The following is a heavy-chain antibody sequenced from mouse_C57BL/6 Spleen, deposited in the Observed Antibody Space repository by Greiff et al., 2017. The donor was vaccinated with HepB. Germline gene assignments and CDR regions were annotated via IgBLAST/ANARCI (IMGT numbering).Heavy chain of an antibody. Sequence: QSGAELVRPGASVTLSCKASGYTFTDYEMHWVKQTPVHGLEWIGAIDPETGGTAYNQKFKGKAILTADKSSSTAYMELRSLTSEDSAVYYCTRTRTTGFAYWGQGTLVTVSA. CDR3: TRTRTTGFAY. D-gene: IGHD2-12*01. CDR2: IDPETGGT. J-gene: IGHJ3*01. CDR1: GYTFTDYE. V-gene: IGHV1-15*01.